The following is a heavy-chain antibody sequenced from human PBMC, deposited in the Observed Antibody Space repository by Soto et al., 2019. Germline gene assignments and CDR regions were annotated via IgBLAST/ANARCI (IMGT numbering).Heavy chain of an antibody. CDR2: IIPIFGTA. Sequence: QVQLVQSGAEVKKPGSSVKVSCKASGGTFGSYAISWVRQAPGQGLEWMGGIIPIFGTANYAQKFQGRVTITADESTSTAYMELSSLRSEDTAVYYCARVLKGYYDSSGYAFDIWGQGTMVTVSS. J-gene: IGHJ3*02. CDR1: GGTFGSYA. CDR3: ARVLKGYYDSSGYAFDI. D-gene: IGHD3-22*01. V-gene: IGHV1-69*01.